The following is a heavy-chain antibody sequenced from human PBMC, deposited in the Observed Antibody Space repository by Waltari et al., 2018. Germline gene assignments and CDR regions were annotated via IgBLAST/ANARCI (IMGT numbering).Heavy chain of an antibody. J-gene: IGHJ4*02. V-gene: IGHV4-4*02. CDR3: ARDRGSGLYLDT. D-gene: IGHD2-15*01. CDR1: VDSIMGNYW. Sequence: QLQLEQAGPRLVQPSGTLSLTSGVSVDSIMGNYWLSWVRQPPGRGLEWIWQVHRSGRTNYHPSFASRVIMSIDTSSGQFSLKVTSVTAADTAIYYCARDRGSGLYLDTWGQGILVTVSP. CDR2: VHRSGRT.